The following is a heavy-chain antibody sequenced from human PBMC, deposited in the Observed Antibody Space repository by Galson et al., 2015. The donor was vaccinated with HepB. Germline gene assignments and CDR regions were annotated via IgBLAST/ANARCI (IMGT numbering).Heavy chain of an antibody. CDR1: GFIFSTYS. J-gene: IGHJ3*02. Sequence: SLRLSCAASGFIFSTYSMNWVRQAPGQGLEWISYISSSSSRIYYADSVKGRFTMSRDNAKNSLYLQMNSLRAEDTAVYYCARDAEVLRWSASEFDIWGQGTMVTVSS. D-gene: IGHD3-3*01. V-gene: IGHV3-48*04. CDR2: ISSSSSRI. CDR3: ARDAEVLRWSASEFDI.